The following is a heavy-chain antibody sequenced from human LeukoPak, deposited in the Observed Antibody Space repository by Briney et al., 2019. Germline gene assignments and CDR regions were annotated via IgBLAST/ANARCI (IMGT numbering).Heavy chain of an antibody. D-gene: IGHD2-15*01. CDR2: ISGSDDGT. V-gene: IGHV3-23*01. CDR3: AKSPVPSCRGSFCYPFDY. Sequence: PGGSLRLSCAASGFTFSTYAMSWVRQTPGKGLEWVSAISGSDDGTYYADSVKGRFTISRDNSRNTLYLQMNTLRAEDTAVYFCAKSPVPSCRGSFCYPFDYWGQGNLVTVSS. CDR1: GFTFSTYA. J-gene: IGHJ4*02.